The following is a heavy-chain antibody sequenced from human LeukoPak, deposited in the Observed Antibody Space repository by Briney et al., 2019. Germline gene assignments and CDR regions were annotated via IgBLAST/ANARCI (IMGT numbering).Heavy chain of an antibody. J-gene: IGHJ5*01. CDR2: IYNGGNT. CDR1: GLTVSSNY. CDR3: ARGFELITFGGAIGKLNLFDS. D-gene: IGHD3-16*02. V-gene: IGHV3-53*01. Sequence: GGSLRLSCAASGLTVSSNYMSWVRQAPGKGLGWVSVIYNGGNTYYADSVKGRFTISRDNSKNTLYLQMNSLRAADTAVYYCARGFELITFGGAIGKLNLFDSWGQGTLVTVPS.